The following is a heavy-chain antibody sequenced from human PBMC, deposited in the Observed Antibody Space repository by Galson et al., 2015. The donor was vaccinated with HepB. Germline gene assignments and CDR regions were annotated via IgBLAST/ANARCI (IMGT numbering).Heavy chain of an antibody. CDR1: GVSVSINF. J-gene: IGHJ5*02. CDR3: ACGSQNSGYYYPLEH. CDR2: IYASGST. Sequence: SETLSLTCTVAGVSVSINFWSWIRQPAGEGREWIGRIYASGSTNYNPSLKSRVAMSVDTSKNQFSRRRGSVTAADTAVYYCACGSQNSGYYYPLEHWGQGIRVTVSS. V-gene: IGHV4-4*07. D-gene: IGHD3-22*01.